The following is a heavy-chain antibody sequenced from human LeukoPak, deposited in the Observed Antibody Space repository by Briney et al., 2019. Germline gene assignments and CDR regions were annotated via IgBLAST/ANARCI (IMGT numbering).Heavy chain of an antibody. D-gene: IGHD4-23*01. CDR1: GGSFSGYY. Sequence: PSETLSLTCAVYGGSFSGYYWSWIRQPPGKGLEWIGEINHSGSTNYNPSLKSRATISVDTSKNQFSLKLSSVTAADTAVYYCARTKVVTSPLYYYGMDVWGQGTTVTVSS. J-gene: IGHJ6*02. CDR2: INHSGST. V-gene: IGHV4-34*01. CDR3: ARTKVVTSPLYYYGMDV.